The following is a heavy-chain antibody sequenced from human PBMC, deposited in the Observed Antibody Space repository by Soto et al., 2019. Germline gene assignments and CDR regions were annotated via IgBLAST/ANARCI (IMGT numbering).Heavy chain of an antibody. V-gene: IGHV4-4*07. J-gene: IGHJ4*02. Sequence: QVQLQESGPGLVKPSETLSLTCTVSGGSLSSYYWSWIRQPAGKGLEWIGRISTSGSTNYNPSLKSRVTMSVDTSKNQFSLRLSSVTAADTAVYYCARGSCGSSSCYGFDYWGQGTLVTVSS. CDR2: ISTSGST. CDR3: ARGSCGSSSCYGFDY. CDR1: GGSLSSYY. D-gene: IGHD2-2*01.